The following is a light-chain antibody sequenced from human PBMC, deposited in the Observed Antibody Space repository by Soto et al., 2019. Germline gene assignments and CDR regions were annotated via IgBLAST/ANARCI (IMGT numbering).Light chain of an antibody. V-gene: IGKV1-39*01. CDR1: QSISSY. J-gene: IGKJ1*01. CDR2: AAS. Sequence: DIQMTQSPSSLSASVGDRVTITCRASQSISSYLNWYQQKPGKAPKLLIYAASSLQSGVPSRFSGSGSGTDFTLTISCLQSEDFAPYYCQQYYSYPRTFGQGTMVAIK. CDR3: QQYYSYPRT.